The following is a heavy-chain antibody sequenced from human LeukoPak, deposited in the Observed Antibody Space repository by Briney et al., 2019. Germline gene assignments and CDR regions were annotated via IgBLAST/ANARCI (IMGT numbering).Heavy chain of an antibody. Sequence: SETLSLTCTVSGGSISSYYWSWIRQPPGKGLEWIGYIYYSGSTNYNPSLKSRVTISVDTSKSQFSLKLSSVTAADTAVYYCARLYSYGPGGAFDIWGQGTMVTVSS. CDR1: GGSISSYY. V-gene: IGHV4-59*01. D-gene: IGHD5-18*01. CDR3: ARLYSYGPGGAFDI. J-gene: IGHJ3*02. CDR2: IYYSGST.